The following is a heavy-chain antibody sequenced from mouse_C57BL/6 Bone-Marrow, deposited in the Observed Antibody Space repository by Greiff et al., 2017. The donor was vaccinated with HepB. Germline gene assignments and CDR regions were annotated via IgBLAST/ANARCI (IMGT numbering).Heavy chain of an antibody. CDR2: FHPYNDDT. D-gene: IGHD2-4*01. CDR3: ARRRTYDYGWFAY. J-gene: IGHJ3*01. Sequence: VMLVESGAELVKPGASVKMSCKASGYTFTTYPIEWMKQNHGKSLEWIGNFHPYNDDTKYNEKFKGKATLTVEKSSSTVYLELSRLTSDDSAVYYCARRRTYDYGWFAYWGQGTLVTVSA. V-gene: IGHV1-47*01. CDR1: GYTFTTYP.